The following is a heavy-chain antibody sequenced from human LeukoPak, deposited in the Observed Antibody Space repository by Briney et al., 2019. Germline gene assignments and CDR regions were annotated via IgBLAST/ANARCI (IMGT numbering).Heavy chain of an antibody. V-gene: IGHV3-23*01. CDR1: GFTFSSYA. J-gene: IGHJ4*02. Sequence: GGSLRLSSAASGFTFSSYAMSWVRQAPGKGLAWVSAISGSGGGTYYADSVKGRFSISRDNSKNTLYLQMNSLRAEDTAVYYCAKDRVSSSWYTFYYWGQGTLVSVSS. CDR2: ISGSGGGT. CDR3: AKDRVSSSWYTFYY. D-gene: IGHD6-13*01.